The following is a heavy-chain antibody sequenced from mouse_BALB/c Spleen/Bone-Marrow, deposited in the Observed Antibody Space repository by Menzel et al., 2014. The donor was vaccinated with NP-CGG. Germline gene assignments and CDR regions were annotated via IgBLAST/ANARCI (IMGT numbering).Heavy chain of an antibody. D-gene: IGHD2-14*01. CDR2: ISDGGGHT. CDR1: GFSFSDHY. J-gene: IGHJ3*01. V-gene: IGHV5-4*02. Sequence: DVKLQESGGRLVKPGGSLKLSCAASGFSFSDHYMYWVRQTPEKRLEWVATISDGGGHTYYSDSVKGRFTISRDNAKNSLYLQMSSLKSEDTAMYHCARDGDYRYAWFSYWGQGTPVTVSA. CDR3: ARDGDYRYAWFSY.